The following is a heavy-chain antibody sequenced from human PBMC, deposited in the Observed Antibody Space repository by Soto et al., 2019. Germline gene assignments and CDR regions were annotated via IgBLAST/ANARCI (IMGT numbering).Heavy chain of an antibody. D-gene: IGHD3-3*01. CDR1: GYTFSDYY. CDR2: IDTSSTKI. V-gene: IGHV3-11*01. J-gene: IGHJ4*02. Sequence: QVQLVESGGDLVKRGGSLRLSCAASGYTFSDYYMSWIRQAPGKGLEWISYIDTSSTKIYYADSVKGRFTIIRDNAKNSLYVEMNRQRDEDTAVYYCASHYDMWSGYLSPVDYWGQGTLVTVSS. CDR3: ASHYDMWSGYLSPVDY.